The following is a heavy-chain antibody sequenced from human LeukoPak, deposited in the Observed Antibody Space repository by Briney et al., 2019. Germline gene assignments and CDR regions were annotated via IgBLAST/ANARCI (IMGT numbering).Heavy chain of an antibody. CDR1: GYTFTSYY. J-gene: IGHJ4*02. V-gene: IGHV1-46*01. D-gene: IGHD6-13*01. Sequence: ASVKVTCRASGYTFTSYYRHWVRQPPGQGLEWMGIINPSGGSTSYAHKFQGRVTMTRDTSTSTVYMELSSLRSEDTDVYYCARVLAAGTPLFDYWGQGTLVTVSS. CDR2: INPSGGST. CDR3: ARVLAAGTPLFDY.